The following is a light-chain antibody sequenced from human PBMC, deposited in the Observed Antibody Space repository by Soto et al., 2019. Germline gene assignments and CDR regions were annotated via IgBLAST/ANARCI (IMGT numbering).Light chain of an antibody. V-gene: IGLV2-14*03. J-gene: IGLJ1*01. Sequence: QSALTQPASVSGSPGQSVTISCTGTSSDIGDSNYVSWYQQHPGKAPKLMLYDVTSRPSGVSNRFSGSKSGNTASLTISGLQAEDEADYYCSSYASTSALYVFGTGTKVTVL. CDR3: SSYASTSALYV. CDR1: SSDIGDSNY. CDR2: DVT.